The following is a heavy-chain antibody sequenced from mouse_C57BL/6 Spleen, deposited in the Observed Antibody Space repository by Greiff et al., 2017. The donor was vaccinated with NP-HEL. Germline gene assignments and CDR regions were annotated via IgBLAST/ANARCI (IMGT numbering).Heavy chain of an antibody. CDR2: IDPSDSYT. V-gene: IGHV1-50*01. J-gene: IGHJ2*01. Sequence: QVQLQQPGAELVKPGASVKLSCKASGYTFTSYWMQWVKQRPGQGLEWIGEIDPSDSYTNYNQKFKGKATLTVDTSSSTACMQLSSLTSEDSAVYYCASDQAAQAYYFDYWGQGTTLTVSS. D-gene: IGHD3-2*02. CDR1: GYTFTSYW. CDR3: ASDQAAQAYYFDY.